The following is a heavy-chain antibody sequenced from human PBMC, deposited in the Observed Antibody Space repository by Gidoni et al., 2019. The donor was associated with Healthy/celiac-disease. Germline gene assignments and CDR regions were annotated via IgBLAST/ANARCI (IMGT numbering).Heavy chain of an antibody. D-gene: IGHD6-13*01. CDR3: ARGQQLSPYYYYYGMDV. V-gene: IGHV5-10-1*03. J-gene: IGHJ6*02. CDR1: GYSFTSYW. Sequence: EVQLVQSGAEVKKPGESLRISCKGSGYSFTSYWISWVRQMPGKGLAWMGRIDPSDSYTNYSPSFQGHVTISADKSISTAYLQWSSLKASDTAMYYCARGQQLSPYYYYYGMDVWGQGTTVTVSS. CDR2: IDPSDSYT.